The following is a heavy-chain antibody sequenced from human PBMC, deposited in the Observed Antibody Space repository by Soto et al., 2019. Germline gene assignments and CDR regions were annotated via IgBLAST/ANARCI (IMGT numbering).Heavy chain of an antibody. J-gene: IGHJ6*02. Sequence: ASVKVSCKASGGTFSSYAIGWVRQAPGQGLEWMGGIIPIFGTANYAQKFQGRVTITADKSTSTAYMELSSLRSEDTAVYYCARDLRWPAESYYYYGMDVWGQGTTVTVSS. D-gene: IGHD2-21*01. CDR2: IIPIFGTA. CDR1: GGTFSSYA. CDR3: ARDLRWPAESYYYYGMDV. V-gene: IGHV1-69*06.